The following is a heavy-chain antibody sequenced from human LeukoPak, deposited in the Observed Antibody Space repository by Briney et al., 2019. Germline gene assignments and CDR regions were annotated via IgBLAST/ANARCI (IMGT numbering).Heavy chain of an antibody. Sequence: GGSLRLSCAVSGITLSNYGMSWVRQAPGKGLEWVAGISDSGGGTNYADSVKGRFTISRDNPKNTLYLQMNSLRAEDTAVYFCAKRGVVIRVILVGFHKEAYYFDSWGQGALVTVSS. J-gene: IGHJ4*02. CDR1: GITLSNYG. CDR2: ISDSGGGT. V-gene: IGHV3-23*01. D-gene: IGHD3-22*01. CDR3: AKRGVVIRVILVGFHKEAYYFDS.